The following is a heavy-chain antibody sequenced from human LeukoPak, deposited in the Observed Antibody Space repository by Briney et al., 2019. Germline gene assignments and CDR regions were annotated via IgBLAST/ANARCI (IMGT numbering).Heavy chain of an antibody. Sequence: SETLSLTCAVYGGSFSGYYWSWIRQPPGKGLEWIGEINHSGSTNYNPSLKSRVTISVDTSKNQFSPKLSSVTAADTAVYYCARMGLGYYYDSSGYYPLDYWGQGTLVTVSS. CDR3: ARMGLGYYYDSSGYYPLDY. D-gene: IGHD3-22*01. J-gene: IGHJ4*02. CDR2: INHSGST. CDR1: GGSFSGYY. V-gene: IGHV4-34*01.